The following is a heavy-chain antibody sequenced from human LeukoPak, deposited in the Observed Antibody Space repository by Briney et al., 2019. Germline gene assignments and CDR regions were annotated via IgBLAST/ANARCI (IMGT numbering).Heavy chain of an antibody. V-gene: IGHV1-69*13. CDR1: GGTFSSYA. CDR2: IIPIFGTA. CDR3: ARSSEYYYGMDV. D-gene: IGHD6-6*01. Sequence: SVKVSCKASGGTFSSYAISWVRQAPGQGLEWMGGIIPIFGTANYAQKFQGRVTITADESTSTAFMELSSLRSEDTAVYYCARSSEYYYGMDVWGQGTTVTVSS. J-gene: IGHJ6*02.